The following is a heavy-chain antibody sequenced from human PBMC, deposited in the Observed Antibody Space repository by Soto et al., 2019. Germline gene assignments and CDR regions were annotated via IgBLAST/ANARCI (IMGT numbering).Heavy chain of an antibody. D-gene: IGHD4-17*01. CDR3: AREGTVSV. CDR1: GGSISSYF. CDR2: ISYSGST. Sequence: SETLSLTCTVSGGSISSYFWSWNRQPPGKGLEWTGSISYSGSTNYNPSLKSRVTISVDPSKNEFSLKMSSVTAADTAVYYCAREGTVSVWGQGTTVTVSS. V-gene: IGHV4-59*01. J-gene: IGHJ6*02.